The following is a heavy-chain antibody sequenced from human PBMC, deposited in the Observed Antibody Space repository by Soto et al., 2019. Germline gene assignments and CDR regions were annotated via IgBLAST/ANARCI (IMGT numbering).Heavy chain of an antibody. CDR3: ATDAGGGSYLAY. CDR1: GYTFTNSV. V-gene: IGHV1-18*01. J-gene: IGHJ4*02. CDR2: ISPFNGHT. D-gene: IGHD1-26*01. Sequence: QVQLVQSGGEVKKPGASVKVSCKPAGYTFTNSVISWVRQAPGQGLEWMGWISPFNGHTKYAQKFQDRVTLTTDTSASTAYMELRSLRFDDACVYYGATDAGGGSYLAYLGQGTLVAVSS.